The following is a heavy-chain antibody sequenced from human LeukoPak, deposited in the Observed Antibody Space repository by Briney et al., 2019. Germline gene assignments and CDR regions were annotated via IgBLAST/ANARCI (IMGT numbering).Heavy chain of an antibody. V-gene: IGHV3-30*03. CDR3: ARDGTHGLLWFGRGPRGAFDI. J-gene: IGHJ3*02. CDR2: ISYDGSNK. CDR1: GFTFSNYG. D-gene: IGHD3-10*01. Sequence: PGGSLRLSCAASGFTFSNYGMHWVRQAPGKGLEWVAVISYDGSNKYYADSVKGRFTISRDNSKNTLYLQMNSLRAEDTAVYYCARDGTHGLLWFGRGPRGAFDIWGQGTMVTVSS.